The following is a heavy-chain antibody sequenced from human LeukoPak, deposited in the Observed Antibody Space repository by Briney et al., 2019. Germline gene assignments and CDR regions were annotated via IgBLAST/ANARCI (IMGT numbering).Heavy chain of an antibody. J-gene: IGHJ6*02. CDR1: GFTVSSNY. CDR2: IYSGGST. V-gene: IGHV3-53*01. CDR3: AREEVGYGTDV. Sequence: PGGSLRLSCAASGFTVSSNYMSWVRQAPGKGVGWVSVIYSGGSTYYADSVKGRFTISRDNSKNTLYLQMNSLRAEDTAVYYCAREEVGYGTDVWGQGTTVTVSS.